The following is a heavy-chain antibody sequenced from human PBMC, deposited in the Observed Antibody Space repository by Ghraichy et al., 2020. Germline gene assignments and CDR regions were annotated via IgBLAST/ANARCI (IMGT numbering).Heavy chain of an antibody. CDR1: GYTFTSYD. D-gene: IGHD6-25*01. CDR2: MNPNSGNT. Sequence: ASVKVSCKASGYTFTSYDINWVRQATGQGLEWMGWMNPNSGNTGYAQKFQGRVTMTRNTSISTAYMELSSLRSEDTAVYYCARAIRRTVQRRPYFFDYWGQGTLVTVSS. V-gene: IGHV1-8*01. CDR3: ARAIRRTVQRRPYFFDY. J-gene: IGHJ4*02.